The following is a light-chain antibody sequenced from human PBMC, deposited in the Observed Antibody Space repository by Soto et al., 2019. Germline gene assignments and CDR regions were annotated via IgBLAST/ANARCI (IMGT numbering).Light chain of an antibody. CDR1: SSDVGGYNF. CDR3: ISYTSTNTPYV. Sequence: QSALTQPASVSGSPGQSITISCSGTSSDVGGYNFVSWYQQQPGKAPKLIIYDVFYRPPGVSYRFSASKSGSTASLTISGLQAEDEADYYCISYTSTNTPYVFGTGTKVTVL. J-gene: IGLJ1*01. CDR2: DVF. V-gene: IGLV2-14*03.